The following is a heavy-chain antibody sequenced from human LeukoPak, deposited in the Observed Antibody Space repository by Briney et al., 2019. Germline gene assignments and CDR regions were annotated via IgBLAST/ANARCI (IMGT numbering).Heavy chain of an antibody. CDR2: IYHSGST. Sequence: SETLSLTCAVSGGSISSGGYSWSWIRQPPGKGLEWIGYIYHSGSTYYNPSLKSRVTISVDRSKNRFSLKLSSVTAADTAVYYCARALGYCSGGSCYRGVYFDYWGQGTLVTVSS. D-gene: IGHD2-15*01. CDR1: GGSISSGGYS. V-gene: IGHV4-30-2*01. J-gene: IGHJ4*02. CDR3: ARALGYCSGGSCYRGVYFDY.